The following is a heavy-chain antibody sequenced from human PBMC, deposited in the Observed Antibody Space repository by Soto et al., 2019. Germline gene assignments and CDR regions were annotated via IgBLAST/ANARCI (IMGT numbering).Heavy chain of an antibody. D-gene: IGHD2-2*01. CDR3: AREGYCSSTSCYSDAFDI. CDR1: GFTFSSYW. J-gene: IGHJ3*02. V-gene: IGHV3-7*01. CDR2: IKQDGSEK. Sequence: EVQLVESGGGLVQPGGSLRLSCAASGFTFSSYWMSWVRQAPGKGLEWVAHIKQDGSEKYYVDSVKGRFTISRDNAKNSLYLQMNSLRAEDTAVYYCAREGYCSSTSCYSDAFDIWGQGTMVTVSS.